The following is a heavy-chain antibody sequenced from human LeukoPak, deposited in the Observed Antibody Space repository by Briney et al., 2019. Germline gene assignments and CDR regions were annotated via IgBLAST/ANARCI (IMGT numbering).Heavy chain of an antibody. J-gene: IGHJ6*04. CDR2: IIPIFGTA. D-gene: IGHD2-2*01. CDR3: ARAAGPRYCSSTSCRNDYYYGMDV. Sequence: ASVNVSCKASGGTFSSYAISWVRQAPGQGLEWMGGIIPIFGTANYAQKFQGRVTITADKSTSTAYMELSSLRSEDTAVYYCARAAGPRYCSSTSCRNDYYYGMDVWGKGTTVTVSS. CDR1: GGTFSSYA. V-gene: IGHV1-69*06.